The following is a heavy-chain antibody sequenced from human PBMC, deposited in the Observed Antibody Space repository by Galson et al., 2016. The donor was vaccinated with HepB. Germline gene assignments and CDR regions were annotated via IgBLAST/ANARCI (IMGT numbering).Heavy chain of an antibody. CDR2: ITGNRHNT. J-gene: IGHJ5*02. V-gene: IGHV3-23*01. CDR1: GFTFSSYA. CDR3: AKGGFVVVTGIPLRFDP. Sequence: SLRLSCAASGFTFSSYAMTWVRQAPGKGLEWVSLITGNRHNTYYADSVKGRFTISRDNSKNTVYLQMNSLRAEDTALYYCAKGGFVVVTGIPLRFDPWGQGTLVTVSS. D-gene: IGHD2-21*02.